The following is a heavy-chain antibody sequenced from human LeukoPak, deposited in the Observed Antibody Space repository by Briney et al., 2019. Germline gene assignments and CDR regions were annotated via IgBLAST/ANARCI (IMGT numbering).Heavy chain of an antibody. CDR1: GLTFSDYY. V-gene: IGHV3-11*04. CDR3: AIQITMIVVVPYFDY. D-gene: IGHD3-22*01. CDR2: ISSSGSTI. J-gene: IGHJ4*02. Sequence: PGGSLRLSCAASGLTFSDYYMTWIHQAPGKGLEWVAYISSSGSTIYSADSVKGRFTVSRDNAKNSLFLHMNSLRAEDTAIYYCAIQITMIVVVPYFDYWGQGTLVTVSS.